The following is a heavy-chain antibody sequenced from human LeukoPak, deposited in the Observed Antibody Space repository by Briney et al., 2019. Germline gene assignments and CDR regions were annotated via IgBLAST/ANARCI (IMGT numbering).Heavy chain of an antibody. CDR3: TTQFSSGWYGFSDY. J-gene: IGHJ4*02. Sequence: GGSLRLSCAASGFTFSNAWMSWVRQAPGKGLEWVGRIKSKTDGGTTDYAAPVKGRFTISRDDSKNTLYLQMNSLKTEDTAVYYCTTQFSSGWYGFSDYWGQGTLVTVSS. CDR2: IKSKTDGGTT. D-gene: IGHD6-19*01. CDR1: GFTFSNAW. V-gene: IGHV3-15*01.